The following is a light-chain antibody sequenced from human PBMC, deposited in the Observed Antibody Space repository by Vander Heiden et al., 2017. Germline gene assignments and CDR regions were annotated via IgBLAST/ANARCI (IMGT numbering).Light chain of an antibody. CDR1: SSNIGSNY. Sequence: QSVLTQPPSASWTPGQRVTIPCSGSSSNIGSNYVYWYQQLPGTAPKLLIYRNNQRPSGVPDRFSGSKSGTSASLAISGLRSEDEADYYCAAWDDSLTGVVFGGGTKLTVL. CDR3: AAWDDSLTGVV. CDR2: RNN. J-gene: IGLJ2*01. V-gene: IGLV1-47*01.